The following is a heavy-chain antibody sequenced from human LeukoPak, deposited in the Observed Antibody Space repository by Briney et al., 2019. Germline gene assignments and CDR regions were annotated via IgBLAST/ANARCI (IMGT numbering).Heavy chain of an antibody. D-gene: IGHD3-22*01. J-gene: IGHJ4*02. CDR1: GFTFSSYW. CDR2: IKQDGSEK. V-gene: IGHV3-7*01. CDR3: ARDNGGGYHSSGYKAYYFDY. Sequence: GGSLRLSCAASGFTFSSYWMSWVRQAPGKGLEWVANIKQDGSEKYYVDSVKGRFTISRDNAKNSLYLQMNSLRAEDTAVYYCARDNGGGYHSSGYKAYYFDYWGQGTLVTVSS.